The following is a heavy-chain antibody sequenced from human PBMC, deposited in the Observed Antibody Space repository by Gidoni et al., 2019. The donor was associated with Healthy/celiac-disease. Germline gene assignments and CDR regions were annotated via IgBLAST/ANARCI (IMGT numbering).Heavy chain of an antibody. CDR1: GGSISSSSYY. Sequence: QLQLQESDPGLVKPSETLSLTCTVSGGSISSSSYYWGWIRQPPGKGLEWIGSIYYSGSTYYNPSLKSRVTISVDTSKNQFSLKLSPVTAADTAVYYCAREDGRFLEENAFDIWGQGTMVTVSS. J-gene: IGHJ3*02. V-gene: IGHV4-39*02. CDR3: AREDGRFLEENAFDI. CDR2: IYYSGST. D-gene: IGHD3-3*01.